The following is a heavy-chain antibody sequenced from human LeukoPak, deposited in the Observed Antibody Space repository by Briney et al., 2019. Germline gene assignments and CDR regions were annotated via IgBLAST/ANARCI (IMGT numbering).Heavy chain of an antibody. CDR2: ISGSGDNI. D-gene: IGHD1-26*01. V-gene: IGHV3-23*01. CDR1: KFTFNNYA. J-gene: IGHJ6*03. CDR3: ARDGYSGSYYRLYYFFMDV. Sequence: GGSLRLPCLASKFTFNNYAMTWVRQAPGKGLEWVSSISGSGDNIDYADSVKGRFTISRDNSENTLYLQMNSLRGEDTAVYYCARDGYSGSYYRLYYFFMDVWGKGTTVTVSS.